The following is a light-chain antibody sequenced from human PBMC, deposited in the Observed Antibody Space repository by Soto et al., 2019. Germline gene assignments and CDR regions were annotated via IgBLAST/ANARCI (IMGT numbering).Light chain of an antibody. CDR2: GAS. CDR1: QSVSSN. Sequence: EIVMTQSPATLSVSPGERATLSCRASQSVSSNLAWYQQKPGQAPRLLIYGASTRATGIPARFSGSGSGTEFTRTISSLQSADFAVYYCQQYNNWPPSTFGQGTKLEIK. V-gene: IGKV3-15*01. J-gene: IGKJ2*01. CDR3: QQYNNWPPST.